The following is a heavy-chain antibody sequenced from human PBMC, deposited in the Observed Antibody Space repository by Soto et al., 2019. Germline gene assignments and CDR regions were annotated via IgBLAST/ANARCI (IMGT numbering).Heavy chain of an antibody. CDR1: GGTFSSYA. CDR3: ARGGGGRWLQSTYYFDY. J-gene: IGHJ4*02. V-gene: IGHV1-69*01. Sequence: QVQLVQSGAEVKKPGSSVKVSCKASGGTFSSYAISWVRQAPGQGLEWMGGIIPIFGTANYAQKFQGRVTITADESTRPAGVELGSLSSEDTAVDYCARGGGGRWLQSTYYFDYWGQGTLVTVSS. D-gene: IGHD3-16*01. CDR2: IIPIFGTA.